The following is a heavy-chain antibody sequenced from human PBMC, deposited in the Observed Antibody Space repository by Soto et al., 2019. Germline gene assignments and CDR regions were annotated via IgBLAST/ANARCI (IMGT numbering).Heavy chain of an antibody. V-gene: IGHV3-30-3*01. CDR1: GFTFSSYA. CDR2: ISYDGSNK. Sequence: QVQLVESGGGVVQPGRSLRLSCAASGFTFSSYAMHWVRQAPGKGLEWVAVISYDGSNKYYADSVKGRFTISRDNSKNTLYLQINSLRAEDTAVYYCARDGAFITMVRGVITQTFDYWGQGTLVTVSS. J-gene: IGHJ4*02. CDR3: ARDGAFITMVRGVITQTFDY. D-gene: IGHD3-10*01.